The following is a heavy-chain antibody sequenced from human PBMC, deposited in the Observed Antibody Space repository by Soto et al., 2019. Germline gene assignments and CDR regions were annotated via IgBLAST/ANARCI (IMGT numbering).Heavy chain of an antibody. CDR3: ARAMVRGVILLSIYYYGMDV. J-gene: IGHJ6*02. Sequence: GASVKVSCKASGYTFTGYYMHWVRQAPGQGVEWMGWINPNSGATNYAQKFQGRVTMTRDTSISTAYMELSRLRSDDTAVYYCARAMVRGVILLSIYYYGMDVWGQGTTVTVSS. CDR2: INPNSGAT. V-gene: IGHV1-2*02. D-gene: IGHD3-10*01. CDR1: GYTFTGYY.